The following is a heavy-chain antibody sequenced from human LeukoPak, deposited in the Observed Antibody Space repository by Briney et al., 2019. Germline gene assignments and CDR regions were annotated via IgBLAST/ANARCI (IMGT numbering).Heavy chain of an antibody. V-gene: IGHV3-23*01. D-gene: IGHD4-11*01. CDR1: GFTFSSYA. J-gene: IGHJ4*02. CDR2: ISGSGGST. Sequence: GGSLRLSCAASGFTFSSYAMSWVRQAPGKGLEWVSAISGSGGSTYYADSVKGRFTISRDNSKNTLYLQMNSLRAEDTAVYYCAKIGRKTLYSNNYYFDYWGQGTLVTVSS. CDR3: AKIGRKTLYSNNYYFDY.